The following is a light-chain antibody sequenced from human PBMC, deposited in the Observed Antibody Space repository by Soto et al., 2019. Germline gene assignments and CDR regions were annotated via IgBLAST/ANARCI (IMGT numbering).Light chain of an antibody. CDR1: SSDVGEENY. J-gene: IGLJ2*01. V-gene: IGLV2-8*01. Sequence: QSALTQPPSASGSPGQSVTITCSGTSSDVGEENYVSWYQQHPGKVPKLILYEVSKRPSGVPDRFSGSRSGNTASRTVAGLQAEDEADYYCSSFAGSPVVFGGGTKLTVL. CDR3: SSFAGSPVV. CDR2: EVS.